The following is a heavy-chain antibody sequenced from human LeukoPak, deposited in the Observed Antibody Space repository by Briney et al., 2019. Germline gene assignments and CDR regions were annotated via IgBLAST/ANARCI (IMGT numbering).Heavy chain of an antibody. V-gene: IGHV4-39*01. J-gene: IGHJ4*02. CDR2: IYYSGST. Sequence: SETLSLTCTVSGDSISRSSYYWGWIRQPPGKGLEWIGSIYYSGSTYDNPSLKSRVTISVDTSKNQFSLRLSSVTAADTAVYFCARQYPAGNRLSHIDYWGQGTLVTVSS. CDR1: GDSISRSSYY. CDR3: ARQYPAGNRLSHIDY. D-gene: IGHD2-15*01.